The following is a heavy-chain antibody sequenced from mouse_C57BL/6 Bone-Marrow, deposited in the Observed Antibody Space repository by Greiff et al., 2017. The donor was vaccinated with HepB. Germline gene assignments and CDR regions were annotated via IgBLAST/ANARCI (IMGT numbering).Heavy chain of an antibody. V-gene: IGHV1-52*01. CDR3: ARNDGYYYYAMDY. Sequence: VQLQQPGAELVRPGSSVKLSCKASGYTFTSYWMHWVKQRPIQGLEWIGNIDPSDSETLYNQKFKDKATLTVDKSSSTAYMQLSSLTSEDSAVYYCARNDGYYYYAMDYWGQGTSVTVSS. CDR1: GYTFTSYW. J-gene: IGHJ4*01. D-gene: IGHD2-3*01. CDR2: IDPSDSET.